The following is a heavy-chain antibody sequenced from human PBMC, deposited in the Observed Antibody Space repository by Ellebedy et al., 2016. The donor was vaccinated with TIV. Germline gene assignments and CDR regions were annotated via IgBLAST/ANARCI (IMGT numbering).Heavy chain of an antibody. V-gene: IGHV3-30-3*01. J-gene: IGHJ6*02. CDR1: GFTFSSYA. D-gene: IGHD2-2*01. CDR3: AKDRGCSSTSCHYLYYYYYGMDV. CDR2: ISYDGSNK. Sequence: GESLKISXAASGFTFSSYAMHWVRQAPGKGLEWVAVISYDGSNKYYADSVKGRFTISRDNSKNTLYLQMNSLRAEDTAVYYCAKDRGCSSTSCHYLYYYYYGMDVWGQGTTVTVSS.